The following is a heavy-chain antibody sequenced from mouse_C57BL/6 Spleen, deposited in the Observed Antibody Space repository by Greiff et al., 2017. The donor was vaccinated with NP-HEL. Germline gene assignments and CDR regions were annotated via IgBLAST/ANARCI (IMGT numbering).Heavy chain of an antibody. CDR2: ISSGSSTI. CDR3: ARYGYDYAFMDY. Sequence: EVKLVESGGGLVKPGGSLKLSCAASGFTFSDYGMHWVRQAPEKGLEWVAYISSGSSTIYYADTVKGRVTISRDNAKNTLFLQMTSLRSEDTAMYYCARYGYDYAFMDYWGQGTSVTVSS. J-gene: IGHJ4*01. V-gene: IGHV5-17*01. CDR1: GFTFSDYG. D-gene: IGHD2-4*01.